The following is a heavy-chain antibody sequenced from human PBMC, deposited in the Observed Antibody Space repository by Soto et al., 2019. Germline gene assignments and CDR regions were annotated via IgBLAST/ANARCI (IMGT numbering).Heavy chain of an antibody. CDR2: MNPNSGNT. J-gene: IGHJ5*02. CDR1: GYTFTSYD. V-gene: IGHV1-8*01. Sequence: QVQLVQSGAEVKKPGASVKVSCKASGYTFTSYDINWVRQATGQGLEWMGWMNPNSGNTGYAQKFQGRVTMTTNTSISTAYVKLSSLRSEDTAVYYCARERSSSKRFDPWGQGTLVTVSS. CDR3: ARERSSSKRFDP. D-gene: IGHD3-16*02.